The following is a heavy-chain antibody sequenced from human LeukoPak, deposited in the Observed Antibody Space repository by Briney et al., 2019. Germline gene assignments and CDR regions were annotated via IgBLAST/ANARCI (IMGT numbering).Heavy chain of an antibody. V-gene: IGHV3-30*18. CDR1: GFSFSNYG. CDR3: AKEYPYYCDY. CDR2: ISYDGSNK. D-gene: IGHD2-2*01. J-gene: IGHJ4*02. Sequence: GGSLRLSCAASGFSFSNYGMHWVRQAPGKGLEWVAVISYDGSNKYYVDSVKGRFTISRDNSKNTLYLQMNSLRAEYTAVYYRAKEYPYYCDYWGQGTLVTVSS.